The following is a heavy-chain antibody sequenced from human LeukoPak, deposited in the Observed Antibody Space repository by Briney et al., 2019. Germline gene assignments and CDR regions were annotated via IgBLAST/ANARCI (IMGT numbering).Heavy chain of an antibody. J-gene: IGHJ4*02. CDR1: GFTFSDYY. V-gene: IGHV3-11*05. CDR3: ARDSGYSGYSDY. CDR2: ISSSSSYT. D-gene: IGHD5-12*01. Sequence: GGSLTLSCAATGFTFSDYYMSWIRHAPAKGLEWVSYISSSSSYTDYADSVKGRFTISRDNAKNSLNLQMNSLRAEDTAVYYCARDSGYSGYSDYWGQGTLVTVSS.